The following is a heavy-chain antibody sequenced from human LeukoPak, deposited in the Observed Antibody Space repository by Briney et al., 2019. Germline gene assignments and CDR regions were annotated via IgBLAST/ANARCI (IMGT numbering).Heavy chain of an antibody. Sequence: SSYIYYADSVRGRFPISRDNSQNTVFLQMNSLRVDDTAAYYCVGTFTVFGVVSTIEWGQGTLVTVSS. CDR2: SSYI. V-gene: IGHV3-23*01. J-gene: IGHJ4*02. D-gene: IGHD3-3*01. CDR3: VGTFTVFGVVSTIE.